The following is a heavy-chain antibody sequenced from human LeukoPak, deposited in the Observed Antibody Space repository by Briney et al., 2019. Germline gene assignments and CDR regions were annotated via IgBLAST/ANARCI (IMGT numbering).Heavy chain of an antibody. CDR1: GYTFTSYG. J-gene: IGHJ4*02. CDR3: ARPSRAYDILTGYDY. D-gene: IGHD3-9*01. Sequence: ASVKVSCKASGYTFTSYGISWVRQAPGQGLEWMGWISAYNGNTNYAQKLQGRVTITTDTSTSTAYMELRSLRSDDTAVYYCARPSRAYDILTGYDYWGQGTLVTVSS. CDR2: ISAYNGNT. V-gene: IGHV1-18*01.